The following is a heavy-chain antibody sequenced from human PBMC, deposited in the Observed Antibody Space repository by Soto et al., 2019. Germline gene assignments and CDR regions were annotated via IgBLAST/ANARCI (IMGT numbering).Heavy chain of an antibody. CDR3: ARGWSIALAGISIDY. CDR2: INHSGST. CDR1: GGSFSGYY. Sequence: QVQLQQWGAGLLKPSETLSLTCAVYGGSFSGYYWSWIRQPPGKGLEWSGEINHSGSTNYNPSLKSRVTISVDTSKNQFSLKLSSVTAADTAVYYCARGWSIALAGISIDYWGQGTLVTVSS. J-gene: IGHJ4*02. D-gene: IGHD6-19*01. V-gene: IGHV4-34*01.